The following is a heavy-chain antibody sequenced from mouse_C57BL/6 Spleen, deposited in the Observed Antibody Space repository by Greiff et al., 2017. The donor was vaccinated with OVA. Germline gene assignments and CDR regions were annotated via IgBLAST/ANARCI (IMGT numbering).Heavy chain of an antibody. CDR2: INPNNGGT. Sequence: EVQLQQSGPELVKPGASVKISCKASGYTFTDYYMNWVKQSHGKSLEWIGDINPNNGGTSYNQKFKGKATLTVDKSSSTAYMELRSLTSEDSAVYYCARENSSGYLMDYWGQGTSVTVSS. CDR1: GYTFTDYY. J-gene: IGHJ4*01. CDR3: ARENSSGYLMDY. V-gene: IGHV1-26*01. D-gene: IGHD3-2*02.